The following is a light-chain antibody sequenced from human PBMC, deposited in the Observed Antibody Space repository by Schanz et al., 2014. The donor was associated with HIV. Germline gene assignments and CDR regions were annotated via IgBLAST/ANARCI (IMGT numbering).Light chain of an antibody. CDR3: QQRSGWPPTWS. Sequence: EIVMTQSPATLSVSPGERATLSCRASQSVSSNLAWYQQKPGQAPRLLIYGASTRATGIPARFSGSGSGTDFTLTISSLGPEDFAVYYCQQRSGWPPTWSFGQGTKVELK. CDR2: GAS. V-gene: IGKV3-15*01. CDR1: QSVSSN. J-gene: IGKJ1*01.